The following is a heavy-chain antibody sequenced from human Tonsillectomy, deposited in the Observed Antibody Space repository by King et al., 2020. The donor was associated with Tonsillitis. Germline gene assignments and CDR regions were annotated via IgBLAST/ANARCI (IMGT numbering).Heavy chain of an antibody. CDR2: ISGSGGST. Sequence: VQLVESGGGLVQPGGSRRLSCAASGFGFSSYGMSWVRQAPGKGLEWASDISGSGGSTHYADSVKGRFTISRDNSKNTLYLQMNSLRAEDTAVYYCAKDRFGGTNWFDSWGQGTLVTVSS. D-gene: IGHD3-10*01. J-gene: IGHJ5*01. CDR1: GFGFSSYG. CDR3: AKDRFGGTNWFDS. V-gene: IGHV3-23*04.